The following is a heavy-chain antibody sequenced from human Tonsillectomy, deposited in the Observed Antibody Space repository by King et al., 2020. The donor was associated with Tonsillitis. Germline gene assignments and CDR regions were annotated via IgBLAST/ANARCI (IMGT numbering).Heavy chain of an antibody. Sequence: VQLVESGGGLVQPGGSLRLSCAASGFTFSTSAMAWVRQAPGKGLEWVSGISGSGGSTYYADSVKGRYTIPRDNSKNTMYLQLNILGAEDTALYYCAKVVSTAMVYDFDSWGQGTPVSVSS. CDR3: AKVVSTAMVYDFDS. CDR1: GFTFSTSA. J-gene: IGHJ4*02. D-gene: IGHD5-18*01. V-gene: IGHV3-23*04. CDR2: ISGSGGST.